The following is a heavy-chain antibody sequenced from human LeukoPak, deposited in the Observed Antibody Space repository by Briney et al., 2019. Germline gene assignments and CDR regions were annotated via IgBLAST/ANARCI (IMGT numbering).Heavy chain of an antibody. CDR3: ARVRWLSAAGTEGNFDY. V-gene: IGHV3-23*01. Sequence: PGGTLRLSCAASGFTFSSYGMSWVRQAPGKGLGWVSAISGSGGSTYYADSVKGRFTISRDNSKNTLYLQMDSLRAEDTAVYYCARVRWLSAAGTEGNFDYWGQGTLGTVSS. D-gene: IGHD6-13*01. J-gene: IGHJ4*02. CDR1: GFTFSSYG. CDR2: ISGSGGST.